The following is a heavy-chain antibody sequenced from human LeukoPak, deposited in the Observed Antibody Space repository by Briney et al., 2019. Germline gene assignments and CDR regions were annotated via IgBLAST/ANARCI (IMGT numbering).Heavy chain of an antibody. Sequence: GGSLRLSCAASGFTFSSYGMHWVRQAPGKGLEWVAVISYDGSNKYYADSVKGRFTISRDNSKNTLYLQMNSLRAEDTAVYYCAKNRGYYYDSSGSYFDYWGQGTLVTVSS. CDR2: ISYDGSNK. CDR3: AKNRGYYYDSSGSYFDY. V-gene: IGHV3-30*18. CDR1: GFTFSSYG. D-gene: IGHD3-22*01. J-gene: IGHJ4*02.